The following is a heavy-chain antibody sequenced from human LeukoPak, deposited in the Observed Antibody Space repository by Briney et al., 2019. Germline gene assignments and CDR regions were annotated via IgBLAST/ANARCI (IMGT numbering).Heavy chain of an antibody. Sequence: GGSLRLSCAASGFTFSSYSMNWVRQAPGKGLEWVSSISSSSSYIHYGDSVEGRFTISRDNAKNSLYLQMNSLRAEDTAVYYCARDPWGPQGYWGQGTLVTVSS. CDR2: ISSSSSYI. CDR3: ARDPWGPQGY. CDR1: GFTFSSYS. J-gene: IGHJ4*02. D-gene: IGHD7-27*01. V-gene: IGHV3-21*01.